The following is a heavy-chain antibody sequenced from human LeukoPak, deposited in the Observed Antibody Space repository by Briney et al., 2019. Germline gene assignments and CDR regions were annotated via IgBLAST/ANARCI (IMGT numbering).Heavy chain of an antibody. Sequence: SVKVSCKASGGTFSSYAISWVRQAPGQGLEWMGGVIPIFGTANYAQKFQGRVTITADESTSTAYMELSSLRSEDTAVYYCARDLGCSGGSWCYWGQGTLVTVSS. V-gene: IGHV1-69*01. CDR1: GGTFSSYA. D-gene: IGHD2-15*01. CDR2: VIPIFGTA. J-gene: IGHJ4*02. CDR3: ARDLGCSGGSWCY.